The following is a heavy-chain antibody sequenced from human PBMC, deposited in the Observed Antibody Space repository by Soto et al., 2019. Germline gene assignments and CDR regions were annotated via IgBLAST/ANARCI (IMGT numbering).Heavy chain of an antibody. Sequence: QLQLQASGSGLVKPSQTLSLTCAVSGGSISSVGSSWSWIRQPPGKGLEWIGYIYHSWSTYYNPSLKGRVTVSLDRSKDQSSLKLSSVTAADTAVYYCARFPGPCGQGTLVTVSS. J-gene: IGHJ5*02. CDR2: IYHSWST. CDR1: GGSISSVGSS. V-gene: IGHV4-30-2*01. CDR3: ARFPGP.